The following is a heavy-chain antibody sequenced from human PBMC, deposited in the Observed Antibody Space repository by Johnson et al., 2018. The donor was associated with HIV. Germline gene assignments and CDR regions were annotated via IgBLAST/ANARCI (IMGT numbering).Heavy chain of an antibody. V-gene: IGHV3-9*01. J-gene: IGHJ3*02. CDR1: GFTFDDYA. Sequence: VQLVESGGGVVQPGRSLRLSCAASGFTFDDYAMHWVRQAPGKGLEWVSRISWNTGRIDYADSVKGRFTISRDNSKNTLYLQMNSLRAEDTAVYYCAKDRGRTDVLSSDAFDIWGQGTMVTVSS. D-gene: IGHD3-16*01. CDR2: ISWNTGRI. CDR3: AKDRGRTDVLSSDAFDI.